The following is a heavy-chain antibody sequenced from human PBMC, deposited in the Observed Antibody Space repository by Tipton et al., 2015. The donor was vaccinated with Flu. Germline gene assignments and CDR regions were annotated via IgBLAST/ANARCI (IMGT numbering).Heavy chain of an antibody. CDR1: GEALSSSGYY. CDR3: ARAPYSDYDTSGSSFDY. J-gene: IGHJ4*02. Sequence: GEALSSSGYYWSWIRRPPGKGLEWIGYIFYSGSLYYNPSLESRVRISIDTTQNEVSLKLTSVTVADTAVYYCARAPYSDYDTSGSSFDYWGQGTLVTVSS. D-gene: IGHD3-22*01. CDR2: IFYSGSL. V-gene: IGHV4-31*02.